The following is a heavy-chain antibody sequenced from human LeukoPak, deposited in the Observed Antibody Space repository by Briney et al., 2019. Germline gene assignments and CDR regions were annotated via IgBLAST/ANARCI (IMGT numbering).Heavy chain of an antibody. J-gene: IGHJ6*02. CDR3: AKVSSSDYYYGMDV. Sequence: GASLRLSCAASGFTFSSYAMSWVRQAPGKGLEWLSAISGSGGSTYYADSVKGRFTISRDNSKNTLYLQMNSLRAEDTAVYYCAKVSSSDYYYGMDVWGQGTTVTVSS. CDR2: ISGSGGST. CDR1: GFTFSSYA. V-gene: IGHV3-23*01. D-gene: IGHD6-6*01.